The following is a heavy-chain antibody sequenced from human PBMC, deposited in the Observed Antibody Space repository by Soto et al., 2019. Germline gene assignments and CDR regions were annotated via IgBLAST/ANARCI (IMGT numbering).Heavy chain of an antibody. CDR2: ISYDGSNK. D-gene: IGHD3-3*01. V-gene: IGHV3-30*18. CDR1: GFTFSSYG. Sequence: PGGSLRLSCAASGFTFSSYGMHWVRQAPGKGLEWVAVISYDGSNKYYADSVKGRFTISRDNSKNTLYLQMNSLRAEDTAVYYCAKDYSRVVTIFGVVIKGGYFDYWGQGTLVTVSS. CDR3: AKDYSRVVTIFGVVIKGGYFDY. J-gene: IGHJ4*02.